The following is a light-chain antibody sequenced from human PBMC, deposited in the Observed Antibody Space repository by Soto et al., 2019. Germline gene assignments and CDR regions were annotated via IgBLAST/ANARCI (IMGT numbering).Light chain of an antibody. CDR1: QSVDNN. CDR2: DAS. J-gene: IGKJ5*01. Sequence: VLTQSPATLPVSPWERATLSVRASQSVDNNLAWYQQRPGQAPRLLIYDASHRAAGIPARFSGSGFGTDFTLTISSLEPEDAAVYYCQQRSNWPPITFGQGTRLEIK. CDR3: QQRSNWPPIT. V-gene: IGKV3-11*01.